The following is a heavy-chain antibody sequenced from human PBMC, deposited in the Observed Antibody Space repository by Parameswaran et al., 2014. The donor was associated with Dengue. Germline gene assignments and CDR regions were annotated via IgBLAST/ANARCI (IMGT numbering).Heavy chain of an antibody. Sequence: VRQAPGKGLEWVAVIWYDGSNKYYADSVKGRFTISRDNSKNTLYLQMNSLRAEDTAVYYCARDIASEYSSPRLLYYGMDVWGQGTTVTVSS. V-gene: IGHV3-33*01. CDR2: IWYDGSNK. CDR3: ARDIASEYSSPRLLYYGMDV. J-gene: IGHJ6*02. D-gene: IGHD6-6*01.